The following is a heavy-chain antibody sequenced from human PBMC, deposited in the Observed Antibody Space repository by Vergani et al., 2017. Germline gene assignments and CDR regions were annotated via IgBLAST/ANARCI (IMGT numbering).Heavy chain of an antibody. CDR2: ISSSGSTI. CDR3: ARDSPLVXPAAIFYYYYGRDV. CDR1: GFTFSSYE. V-gene: IGHV3-48*03. D-gene: IGHD2-2*01. J-gene: IGHJ6*02. Sequence: EVQLVESGGGLVQPGGSLRLSCAASGFTFSSYEMNWVRQAPGKGLEWVSYISSSGSTIYYADSVKGRFTISRDNAKNSLYLQMNSLRAEDTAVYYCARDSPLVXPAAIFYYYYGRDVWGQGTTVTVSS.